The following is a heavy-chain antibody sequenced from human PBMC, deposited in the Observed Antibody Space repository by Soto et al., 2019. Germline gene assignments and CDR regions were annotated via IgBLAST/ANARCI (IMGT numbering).Heavy chain of an antibody. J-gene: IGHJ4*02. V-gene: IGHV4-59*08. CDR3: ARFLNFFDY. Sequence: SETLSLTCTVSGGSISSNYWSWIRQPPGKGLEWIGYVYYSGSTNYNPSLKSRVTISVDTSKNQFSLQLSSVTAADTAVYYCARFLNFFDYWGQGTLVTVSS. CDR1: GGSISSNY. CDR2: VYYSGST.